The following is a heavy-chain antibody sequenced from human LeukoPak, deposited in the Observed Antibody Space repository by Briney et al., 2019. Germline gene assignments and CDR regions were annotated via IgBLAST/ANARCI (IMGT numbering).Heavy chain of an antibody. D-gene: IGHD2-2*02. CDR2: IYAGGTT. CDR1: GFTVSSDY. J-gene: IGHJ6*02. V-gene: IGHV3-66*01. Sequence: GESLRLSCAASGFTVSSDYMNWVRQAPGKGLEWVSVIYAGGTTYYADSVKGRFTISRDTSKNTLYLQMNSLRAEDTALYYCARGYRYLMDVWGQGTTVTVSS. CDR3: ARGYRYLMDV.